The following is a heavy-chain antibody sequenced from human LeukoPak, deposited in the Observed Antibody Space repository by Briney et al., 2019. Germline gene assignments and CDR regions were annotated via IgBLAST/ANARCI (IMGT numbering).Heavy chain of an antibody. CDR1: GYTFTSHG. CDR3: ARAGKTYYYGTSVYYH. V-gene: IGHV1-18*01. CDR2: ISAYNGNT. Sequence: ASVKVSCKASGYTFTSHGISWVRQAPGQGLEWMGWISAYNGNTNYAQKLQGRVTMTTDTSTNTAYMDLRSLRSDDTAVYYCARAGKTYYYGTSVYYHWGQGTLVTVSS. D-gene: IGHD3-22*01. J-gene: IGHJ5*02.